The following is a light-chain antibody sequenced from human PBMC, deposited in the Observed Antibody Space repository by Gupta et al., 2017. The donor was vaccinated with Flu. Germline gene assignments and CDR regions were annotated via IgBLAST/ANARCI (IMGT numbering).Light chain of an antibody. CDR2: GAS. V-gene: IGKV3-20*01. J-gene: IGKJ1*01. CDR3: QHFGNSLWT. CDR1: QSVSSDY. Sequence: EIVLTQSPGTLSLSPGERATLSCRASQSVSSDYIAWYQQKPGQAPRLLMYGASSRATGIPDRFSGSGSGTDFTLTISRLEPEDFAVYYCQHFGNSLWTFGQGSKVEIK.